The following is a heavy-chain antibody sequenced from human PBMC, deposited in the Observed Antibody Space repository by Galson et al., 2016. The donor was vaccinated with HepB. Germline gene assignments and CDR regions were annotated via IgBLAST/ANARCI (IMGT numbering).Heavy chain of an antibody. CDR2: ISGDGAP. Sequence: SLRLSCAVSGFTFSSYAMSWVRQAPGKGLEWVSSISGDGAPYYVDSMKGRFTISRDNSKDTLYLQMISLRAEDTAVYYCARDRGFYSSTWDWGQGTLVTVSS. J-gene: IGHJ4*02. V-gene: IGHV3-23*01. CDR1: GFTFSSYA. CDR3: ARDRGFYSSTWD. D-gene: IGHD2-2*01.